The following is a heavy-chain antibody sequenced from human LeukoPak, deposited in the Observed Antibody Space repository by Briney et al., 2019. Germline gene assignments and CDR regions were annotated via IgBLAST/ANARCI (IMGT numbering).Heavy chain of an antibody. J-gene: IGHJ6*03. V-gene: IGHV4-34*01. D-gene: IGHD1-1*01. CDR3: ARDTTHYMDV. Sequence: SETLSLTCAVHGGPFSGYYWGWIRQPPGKGLEWIGEINHSGSTNYNPSLKSRVTISVDKSKYQCSLNLSSVTAADTAVYYWARDTTHYMDVWGKGTTVTISS. CDR2: INHSGST. CDR1: GGPFSGYY.